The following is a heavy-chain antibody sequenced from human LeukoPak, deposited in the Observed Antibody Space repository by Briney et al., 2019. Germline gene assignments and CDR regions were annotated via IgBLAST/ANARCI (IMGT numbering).Heavy chain of an antibody. V-gene: IGHV4-59*01. J-gene: IGHJ3*02. CDR3: AKEDTAMVRTGFDI. CDR1: RGPINSYY. D-gene: IGHD5-18*01. CDR2: IYYSGNT. Sequence: KPSETLSLTCTVSRGPINSYYWSWIRQPTGKGLEWIGYIYYSGNTNYKPFLKSRVTMSVDTSKNQFSRKLSSETAANTADYFVAKEDTAMVRTGFDIGGQGKMVTVSS.